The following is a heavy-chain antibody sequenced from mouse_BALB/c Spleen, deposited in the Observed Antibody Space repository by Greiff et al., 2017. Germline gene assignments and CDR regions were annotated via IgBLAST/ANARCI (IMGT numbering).Heavy chain of an antibody. V-gene: IGHV5-12-1*01. CDR2: ISSGGGST. D-gene: IGHD2-14*01. Sequence: EVQLVESGGGLVKPGGSLKLSCAASGFAFSSYDMSWVRQTPEKRLEWVAYISSGGGSTYYPDTVKGRFTISRDNAKNTLYLQMSSLKSEDTAMYYCARQDYRYDGYFDVWGAGTTVTVSS. CDR1: GFAFSSYD. CDR3: ARQDYRYDGYFDV. J-gene: IGHJ1*01.